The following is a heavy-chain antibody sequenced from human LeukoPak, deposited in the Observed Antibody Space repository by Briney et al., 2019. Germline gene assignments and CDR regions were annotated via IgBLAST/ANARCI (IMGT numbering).Heavy chain of an antibody. CDR3: ARGEEGPTVYYYYGMDV. CDR2: MYHSGST. Sequence: SETLSLTCTVSGYSISSGYYWGWIRQPPGKGLEWIGSMYHSGSTYYNPSLKSRVTISVDTSKNQFSLKLSSVTAADTAVYYCARGEEGPTVYYYYGMDVWGQGTTVTVSS. V-gene: IGHV4-38-2*02. CDR1: GYSISSGYY. J-gene: IGHJ6*02.